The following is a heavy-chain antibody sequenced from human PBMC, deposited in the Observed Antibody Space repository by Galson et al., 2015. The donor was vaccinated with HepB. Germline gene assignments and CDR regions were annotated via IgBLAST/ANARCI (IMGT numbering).Heavy chain of an antibody. V-gene: IGHV3-7*01. J-gene: IGHJ4*02. D-gene: IGHD2-21*01. CDR3: ARDLL. CDR1: GFTFSNSW. Sequence: LRLSCAASGFTFSNSWMSWVRQAPGKGLEWVANLNPDGSEKYYVDSVKGRFTISRDNAKNSLYLQMSSLRVEDTAVYYCARDLLWSQGTLVTVSS. CDR2: LNPDGSEK.